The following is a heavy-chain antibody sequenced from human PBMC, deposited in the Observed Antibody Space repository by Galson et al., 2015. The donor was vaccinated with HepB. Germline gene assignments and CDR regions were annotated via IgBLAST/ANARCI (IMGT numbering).Heavy chain of an antibody. Sequence: ETLSLTCTVSGGSIISSRNYWGWIRQPPGKGLEWIGGIYYTGSTHYNSSLKSRLTLSVDTSKNQFSLRLTSVTAADTAVYYCVRPRGVGAGDYQNWYFDLWGRGTLVTVSS. CDR2: IYYTGST. CDR1: GGSIISSRNY. J-gene: IGHJ2*01. D-gene: IGHD4-17*01. CDR3: VRPRGVGAGDYQNWYFDL. V-gene: IGHV4-39*01.